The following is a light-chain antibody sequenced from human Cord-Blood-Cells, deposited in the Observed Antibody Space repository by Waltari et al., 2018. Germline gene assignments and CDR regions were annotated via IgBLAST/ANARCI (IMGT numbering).Light chain of an antibody. CDR1: SSDVGGYTS. J-gene: IGLJ3*02. CDR3: CSYAGSYTLV. Sequence: QSALTHPRSVSGSPGQSVTISCTGTSSDVGGYTSVSWYQQHPGKAPKLMIYDVSKRPSGVPDRFSGSKSGNTASLTISGLQAEDEADYYCCSYAGSYTLVFGGGTKLTVL. CDR2: DVS. V-gene: IGLV2-11*01.